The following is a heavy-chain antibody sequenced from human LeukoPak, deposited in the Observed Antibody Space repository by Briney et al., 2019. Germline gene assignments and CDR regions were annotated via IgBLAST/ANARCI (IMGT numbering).Heavy chain of an antibody. J-gene: IGHJ6*03. D-gene: IGHD2-21*02. CDR2: ISSSGSTI. CDR1: GFTFSDYY. Sequence: GSLRLSCAASGFTFSDYYMSWIRQAPGKGLEWVSYISSSGSTIYYADSVKGRFTTSRDNAKNSLYLQMNSLRAEDTAVYYCARDKAEYCGGDCYPYYYYYMDVWGKGTTVTVSS. CDR3: ARDKAEYCGGDCYPYYYYYMDV. V-gene: IGHV3-11*04.